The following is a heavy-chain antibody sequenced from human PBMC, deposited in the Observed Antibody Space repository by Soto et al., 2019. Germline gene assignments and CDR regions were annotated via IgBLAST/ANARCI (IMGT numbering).Heavy chain of an antibody. CDR1: GYTFTSYG. J-gene: IGHJ4*02. Sequence: GASAKVSCKASGYTFTSYGISWVRQAPGQGLEWMGWISAYNGNTNYAQKLQGRVTMTTDTSTSTAYMELRSLRSDDTAVYYCARAGKMTIFGVVIIDFDYWGQGTLVTVSS. CDR2: ISAYNGNT. D-gene: IGHD3-3*01. V-gene: IGHV1-18*01. CDR3: ARAGKMTIFGVVIIDFDY.